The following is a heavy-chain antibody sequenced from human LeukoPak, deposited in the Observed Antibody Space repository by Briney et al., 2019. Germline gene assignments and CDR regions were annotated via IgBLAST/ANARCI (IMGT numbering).Heavy chain of an antibody. V-gene: IGHV4-59*12. Sequence: SETLSLTCTVSGGSISSYYWSWIRQPPGKGLEWIGYIYYSGSTNYNPSLKSRVTMSVDTSKNQFSLKLSSVTAADTAVYYCARVLRGYSYGNPFDYWGQGALVTVSS. D-gene: IGHD5-18*01. J-gene: IGHJ4*02. CDR1: GGSISSYY. CDR3: ARVLRGYSYGNPFDY. CDR2: IYYSGST.